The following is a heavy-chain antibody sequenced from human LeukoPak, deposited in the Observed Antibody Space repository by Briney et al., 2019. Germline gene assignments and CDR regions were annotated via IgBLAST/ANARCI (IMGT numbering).Heavy chain of an antibody. CDR3: ARENFPAYFGY. CDR2: ISSSSSTI. J-gene: IGHJ4*02. V-gene: IGHV3-48*01. Sequence: PGGSLRLSCAASGFTFSSYSMNWVRQAPGKGLEWVSYISSSSSTIYYADSVKGRFTISRDNAKNSLYLQMNSLRAEDTAVYYCARENFPAYFGYWGQGTLVTVSS. CDR1: GFTFSSYS.